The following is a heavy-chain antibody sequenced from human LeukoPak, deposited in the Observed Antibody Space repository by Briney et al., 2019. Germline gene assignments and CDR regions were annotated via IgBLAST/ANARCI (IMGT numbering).Heavy chain of an antibody. CDR2: ISWNSGSI. Sequence: PGGFLRLSCAASGFTFDDYAMHWVRQAPGKGLEWVSGISWNSGSIGYADSVRGRFTISRDNAKNSLYLQMNSLRAEDTALYYCAKDTAQTGGTFDYWGQGTLVTVSS. CDR1: GFTFDDYA. V-gene: IGHV3-9*01. D-gene: IGHD7-27*01. CDR3: AKDTAQTGGTFDY. J-gene: IGHJ4*02.